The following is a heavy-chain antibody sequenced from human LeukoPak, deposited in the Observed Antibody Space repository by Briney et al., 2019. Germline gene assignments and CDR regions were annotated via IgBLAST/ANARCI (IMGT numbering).Heavy chain of an antibody. CDR3: ARQSAAGTSLRLDI. Sequence: SETLSLTCTVSGGSISSYYWSWIRQPPXXXXEWIGYIYSSGSTNYNPSLKSRLTISVDTSKNQFSLKLSSVTAADTAVYYCARQSAAGTSLRLDIWGQGTMVTVSS. J-gene: IGHJ3*02. CDR2: IYSSGST. V-gene: IGHV4-59*08. D-gene: IGHD6-13*01. CDR1: GGSISSYY.